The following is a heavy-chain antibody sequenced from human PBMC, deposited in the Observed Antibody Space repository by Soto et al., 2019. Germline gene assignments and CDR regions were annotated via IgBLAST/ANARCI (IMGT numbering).Heavy chain of an antibody. CDR1: GFTFSSYG. J-gene: IGHJ4*02. CDR3: AKSPRPVGATSNYFDY. V-gene: IGHV3-30*18. CDR2: ISYDGSNK. D-gene: IGHD1-26*01. Sequence: GXSLRLSCAASGFTFSSYGMHWVRQAPGKGLEWVAVISYDGSNKYYADSVKGRFTISRDNSKNTLYLQMNSLRAEDTAVYYCAKSPRPVGATSNYFDYCGQGTLVTLSS.